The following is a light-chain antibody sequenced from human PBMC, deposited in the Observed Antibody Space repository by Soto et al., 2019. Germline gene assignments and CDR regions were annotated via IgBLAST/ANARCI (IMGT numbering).Light chain of an antibody. Sequence: DIHMTQSPSSLSASVGDRVTITCRASQSISSYVNWYQQKSGQAPKLLIYAAPSLRSGVPSRFSGTGSGTDFTLTNTSLQPEDFASDHCQQSYSTPPTFGQGTKLEIK. CDR1: QSISSY. CDR2: AAP. V-gene: IGKV1-39*01. J-gene: IGKJ2*01. CDR3: QQSYSTPPT.